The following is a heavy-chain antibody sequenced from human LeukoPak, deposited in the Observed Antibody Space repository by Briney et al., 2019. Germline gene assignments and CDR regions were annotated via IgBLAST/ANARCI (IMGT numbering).Heavy chain of an antibody. Sequence: PGGSLRLSCAASGFTFSSYTMNWVRQAPGKGLEWVSSISSSSTYIYYADSVKGRFTISRDNAKNSLYLQMNSLRAEDTAVYYCVRIPNSANFPNWFDPWGQGTLVTASS. D-gene: IGHD2/OR15-2a*01. CDR1: GFTFSSYT. J-gene: IGHJ5*02. V-gene: IGHV3-21*01. CDR3: VRIPNSANFPNWFDP. CDR2: ISSSSTYI.